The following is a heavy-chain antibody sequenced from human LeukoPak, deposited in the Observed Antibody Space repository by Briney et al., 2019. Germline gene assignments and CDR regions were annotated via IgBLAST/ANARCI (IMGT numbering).Heavy chain of an antibody. Sequence: PGGSLRLSCAASGFTFSNHDMNWVRQAPGKGLEWVSSISTTSSYIYYADSVKGRITISRDNGRNSLSLQMDGLRAEDTAVYYCVRERNCSRTGCYVGVFDLWGQGTMVSVSS. J-gene: IGHJ3*01. CDR1: GFTFSNHD. D-gene: IGHD2-2*01. V-gene: IGHV3-21*01. CDR2: ISTTSSYI. CDR3: VRERNCSRTGCYVGVFDL.